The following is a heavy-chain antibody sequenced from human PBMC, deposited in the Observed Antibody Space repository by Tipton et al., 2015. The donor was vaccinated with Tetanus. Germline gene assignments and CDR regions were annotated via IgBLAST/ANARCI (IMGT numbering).Heavy chain of an antibody. CDR1: GVSMIDSY. V-gene: IGHV4-4*07. CDR3: ARRRYTWNRGGFDI. D-gene: IGHD1-20*01. J-gene: IGHJ3*02. Sequence: TLSLTCTVSGVSMIDSYWNWIRQPAGKGLEWIGRIYSSGTTNYDPSLRGRVTMSVDTSNRQFSLSLDSVTAADTGVYFCARRRYTWNRGGFDIWGQGTLVTVSS. CDR2: IYSSGTT.